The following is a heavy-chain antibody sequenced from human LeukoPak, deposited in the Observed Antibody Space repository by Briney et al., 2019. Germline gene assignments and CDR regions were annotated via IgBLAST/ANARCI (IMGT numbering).Heavy chain of an antibody. J-gene: IGHJ6*02. D-gene: IGHD6-13*01. Sequence: GRSLRLSCAASGFTFSSYAMHWVRQAPGKGLEWVAVISYDGGNKYYADSVKGRFTISRDNSKNTLYLQMNSLRAEDTAVYYCARSYSSSWTKGKNRYYYYGMDVWGQGTTVTVSS. CDR2: ISYDGGNK. CDR1: GFTFSSYA. CDR3: ARSYSSSWTKGKNRYYYYGMDV. V-gene: IGHV3-30-3*01.